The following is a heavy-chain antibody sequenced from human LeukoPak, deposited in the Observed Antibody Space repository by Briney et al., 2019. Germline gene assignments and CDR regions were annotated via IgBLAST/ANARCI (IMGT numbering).Heavy chain of an antibody. V-gene: IGHV4-4*07. D-gene: IGHD2-2*01. Sequence: PSETLSLTCTVSGGSISSYYWSWIRQPAGKGLDWIGRIYTSGSTNYNPSLKSRVTMSVDTSKNQFSLKLSSVTAADTAVYYCARVEGRQLLSWFDPWGQGTLVTVSS. CDR1: GGSISSYY. CDR2: IYTSGST. CDR3: ARVEGRQLLSWFDP. J-gene: IGHJ5*02.